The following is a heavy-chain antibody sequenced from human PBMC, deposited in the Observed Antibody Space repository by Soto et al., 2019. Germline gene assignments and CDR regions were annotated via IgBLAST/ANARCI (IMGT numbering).Heavy chain of an antibody. CDR2: ISSSSSYI. D-gene: IGHD2-21*02. J-gene: IGHJ5*02. Sequence: GCLRLSCAASGFTFSSYSMNWVRQAPGKGLEWVSSISSSSSYIYYADSVKGRFTISRDNSKNTLHLQINNLSPEDTAIYYCAKLSSVPTAILNWFDPWGQGTLVTVSS. CDR1: GFTFSSYS. CDR3: AKLSSVPTAILNWFDP. V-gene: IGHV3-21*04.